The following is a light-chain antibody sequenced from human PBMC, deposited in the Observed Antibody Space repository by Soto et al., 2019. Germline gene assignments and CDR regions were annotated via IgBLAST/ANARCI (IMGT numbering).Light chain of an antibody. CDR2: EVT. CDR1: SSDVGAYNF. Sequence: QSALTQPASVSGSPGQSLTISCTGTSSDVGAYNFVSWYQQHPGTVPKLLIYEVTNRPSGVSHRFSGSKSGNTASLTISGLQAEDEADYYCNSYTTTSTYVFGTGTKLTVL. J-gene: IGLJ1*01. CDR3: NSYTTTSTYV. V-gene: IGLV2-14*01.